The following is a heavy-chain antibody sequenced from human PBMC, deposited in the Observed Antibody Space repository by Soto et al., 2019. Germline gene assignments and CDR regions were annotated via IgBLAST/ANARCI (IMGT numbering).Heavy chain of an antibody. D-gene: IGHD2-2*01. CDR2: ISGGGDAT. CDR3: ARKILGSTSRPNYWYFDL. CDR1: GFTFITHA. J-gene: IGHJ2*01. Sequence: EVQLLEPGEALVHPGGPLSPSGPGSGFTFITHAMNWVRQAPGKGLEWVSSISGGGDATFFGDSVRGRFTISRDNSKYTVTLQMNSLGVDDTAVYYCARKILGSTSRPNYWYFDLWGRGTLVTVSS. V-gene: IGHV3-23*01.